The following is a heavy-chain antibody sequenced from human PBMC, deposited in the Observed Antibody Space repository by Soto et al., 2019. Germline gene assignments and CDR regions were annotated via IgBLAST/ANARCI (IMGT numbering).Heavy chain of an antibody. Sequence: QVQLVESGGGLVKPGGSLRLSCAASGFTFSDYYMTWIRQAPGKGLEWVSYISSSSHYTHYADSVKGRFTISRDNAKNSLYLQMNSLRAEDTAVYYCTRDPRGGDYLNCFDPWGQGTLVTVSS. J-gene: IGHJ5*02. CDR2: ISSSSHYT. D-gene: IGHD4-17*01. V-gene: IGHV3-11*06. CDR1: GFTFSDYY. CDR3: TRDPRGGDYLNCFDP.